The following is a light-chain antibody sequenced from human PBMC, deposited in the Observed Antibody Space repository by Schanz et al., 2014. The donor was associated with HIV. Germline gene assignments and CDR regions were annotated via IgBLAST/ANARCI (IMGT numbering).Light chain of an antibody. CDR3: SSYSVYGARGVI. CDR2: GVT. CDR1: YSDIGAYLY. J-gene: IGLJ1*01. V-gene: IGLV2-14*01. Sequence: QSALTQPASVSGSPGQSITIPCTGTYSDIGAYLYVSWYQQHPGRAPKLLIYGVTDRPSGVSHRFAGSKSDNTASLSISGLQPEDEADYYCSSYSVYGARGVIVGTGTKVTVL.